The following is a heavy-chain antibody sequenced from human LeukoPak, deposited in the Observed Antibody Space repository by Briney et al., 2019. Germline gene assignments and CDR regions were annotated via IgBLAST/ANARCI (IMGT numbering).Heavy chain of an antibody. Sequence: SETLSLTCAVYGGSSSGYYWSWVRQPPRKGLAWIGEINHSGSTNYNPSLKSRVTISVDTSKNQFSLKLSSVTAADTAVYYCAREGGLATMVRGVISYWGQGTLVTVSS. CDR2: INHSGST. CDR3: AREGGLATMVRGVISY. J-gene: IGHJ4*02. V-gene: IGHV4-34*01. D-gene: IGHD3-10*01. CDR1: GGSSSGYY.